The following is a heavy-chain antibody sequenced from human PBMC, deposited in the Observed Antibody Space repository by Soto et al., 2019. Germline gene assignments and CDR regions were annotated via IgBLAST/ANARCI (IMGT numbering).Heavy chain of an antibody. CDR1: GGSSSSSTYS. D-gene: IGHD3-16*01. J-gene: IGHJ5*02. V-gene: IGHV4-39*01. CDR3: ARQGSNSSRRLSWFDP. Sequence: PSETLSLTCTASGGSSSSSTYSWGWIRQPPGKGLEWIGSMHYSGATYYNPPLKSRVSISVDTSKSQFSLKLTFVTAADTAVYFCARQGSNSSRRLSWFDPWGQGTLVTVSS. CDR2: MHYSGAT.